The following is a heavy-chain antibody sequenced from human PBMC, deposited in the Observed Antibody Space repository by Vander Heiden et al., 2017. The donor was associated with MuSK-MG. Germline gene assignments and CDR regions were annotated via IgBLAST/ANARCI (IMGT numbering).Heavy chain of an antibody. D-gene: IGHD2-2*01. Sequence: EVQLLESGGGLVQQGGSLRLSCAPSGLTFSNYAMTWVRQAPGKGLDWVSAISTTGDNTYYADSVKGRFTISRDNSKNTLYLQMNSLRAEDTALYYCAKKNYHRFDYWGQGTLVTVSS. J-gene: IGHJ4*02. CDR3: AKKNYHRFDY. V-gene: IGHV3-23*01. CDR1: GLTFSNYA. CDR2: ISTTGDNT.